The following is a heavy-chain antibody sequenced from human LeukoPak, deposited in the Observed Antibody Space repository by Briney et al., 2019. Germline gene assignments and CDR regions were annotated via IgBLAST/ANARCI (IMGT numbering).Heavy chain of an antibody. CDR3: ARDGGIAVAVTYYYYMDV. CDR2: IKQDGSEK. CDR1: GFTFSSYW. J-gene: IGHJ6*03. D-gene: IGHD6-19*01. V-gene: IGHV3-7*01. Sequence: GGSLRLSCAASGFTFSSYWMSWVRQAPGKGLEWVANIKQDGSEKYYVDSVKGRFTISRDNAKNSLYLQMNSLRAEDTAVYYCARDGGIAVAVTYYYYMDVWGKGTTVTVSS.